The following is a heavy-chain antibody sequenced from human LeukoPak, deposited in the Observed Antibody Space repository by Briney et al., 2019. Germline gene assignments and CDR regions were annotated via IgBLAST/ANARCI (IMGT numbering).Heavy chain of an antibody. V-gene: IGHV3-21*04. CDR1: GFTFSSYN. D-gene: IGHD3-16*01. CDR3: AKALTRWAFDM. J-gene: IGHJ3*02. CDR2: MSLSTSGK. Sequence: GGSLRLSCAASGFTFSSYNMNWVRQAPGKGLEWVSSMSLSTSGKTYADSVKGRFTVSTDKAKNTLYLQMDSLRAEDTAMYYCAKALTRWAFDMWGQGTMVTVSS.